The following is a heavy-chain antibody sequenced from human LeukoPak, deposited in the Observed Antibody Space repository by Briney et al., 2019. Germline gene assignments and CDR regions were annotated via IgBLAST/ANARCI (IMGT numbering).Heavy chain of an antibody. J-gene: IGHJ4*02. V-gene: IGHV4-61*01. CDR1: GGSVSSGTFD. Sequence: SETLSLTCTVSGGSVSSGTFDWSWIRQPPGKGLEWIGYISDSVTTKYSPSLKTRVTISVDTSKNQFSLKLRSVTAPDTAIYYCARGTSYYDILTGYCNDYWGQGTLVTVSS. CDR3: ARGTSYYDILTGYCNDY. CDR2: ISDSVTT. D-gene: IGHD3-9*01.